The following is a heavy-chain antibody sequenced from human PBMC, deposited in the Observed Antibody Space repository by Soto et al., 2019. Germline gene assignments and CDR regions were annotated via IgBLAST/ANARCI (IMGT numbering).Heavy chain of an antibody. V-gene: IGHV3-30-3*01. CDR3: KAGFDY. Sequence: QVQLVESGGGVVQPGRSLRLSCAASGFTFSSYAMHWVRQAPGKGLEWVAVISYDGSNKYYADSVKGRFTISRDNSKNTLYLQMNSLRAEGTAVYYCKAGFDYWGQGTLVTVSS. D-gene: IGHD3-10*01. CDR1: GFTFSSYA. CDR2: ISYDGSNK. J-gene: IGHJ4*02.